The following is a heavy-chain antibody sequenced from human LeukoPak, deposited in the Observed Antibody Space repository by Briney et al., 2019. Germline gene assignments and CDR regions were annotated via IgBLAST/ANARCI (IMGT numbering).Heavy chain of an antibody. V-gene: IGHV7-4-1*02. J-gene: IGHJ4*02. CDR2: INTNTGNP. CDR3: ARDVLKYSSSWYYY. Sequence: ASVKVSCKASGYTFTSYGISWVRQAPGQGLEWMGWINTNTGNPTYARGFTGRFVFSLDTSVSTAYLQISSLKAEDTAVYYCARDVLKYSSSWYYYWGQGTLVTVSS. D-gene: IGHD6-13*01. CDR1: GYTFTSYG.